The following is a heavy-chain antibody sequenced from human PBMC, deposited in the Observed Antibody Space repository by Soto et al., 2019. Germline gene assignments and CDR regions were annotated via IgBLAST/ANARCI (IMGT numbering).Heavy chain of an antibody. CDR3: AKDLVDTAMVGTYYFDY. V-gene: IGHV3-30*18. D-gene: IGHD5-18*01. CDR2: ISYDGSNK. CDR1: GFTFSSYG. J-gene: IGHJ4*02. Sequence: GGSLRLSCAASGFTFSSYGMHWVRQAPGKGLEWVAVISYDGSNKYYADSVKGRFTISRDNSKNTLYLQMNSLRAEDTAVYYCAKDLVDTAMVGTYYFDYWGQGTLVTVSS.